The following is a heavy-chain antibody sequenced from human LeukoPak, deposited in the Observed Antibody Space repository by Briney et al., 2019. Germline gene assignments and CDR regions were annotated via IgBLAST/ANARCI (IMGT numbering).Heavy chain of an antibody. CDR3: ASHAARYCSSTSCSPVNYFDY. V-gene: IGHV4-4*07. CDR2: IYTSGST. CDR1: GGSISSYY. J-gene: IGHJ4*02. D-gene: IGHD2-2*01. Sequence: PSETLSLTCTVSGGSISSYYRSWIRQPAGKGLEWIGRIYTSGSTNYNPSLKSRVTMSVDTSKNQFSLKLSSVTAADTAVYYCASHAARYCSSTSCSPVNYFDYWGQGTLVAVSS.